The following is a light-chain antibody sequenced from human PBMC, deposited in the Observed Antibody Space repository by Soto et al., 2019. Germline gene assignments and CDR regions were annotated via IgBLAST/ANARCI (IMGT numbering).Light chain of an antibody. CDR1: QTVSSQ. CDR3: QQRSSWPT. CDR2: DAS. J-gene: IGKJ1*01. Sequence: LLTQSPATLSLSPGESATLSCSASQTVSSQLAWYQQKPGQAPRLLIYDASKRAPGVPGRFSGSGSGTDFTLTISRLEPDDFGVYYCQQRSSWPTFGQGTRGEIK. V-gene: IGKV3-11*01.